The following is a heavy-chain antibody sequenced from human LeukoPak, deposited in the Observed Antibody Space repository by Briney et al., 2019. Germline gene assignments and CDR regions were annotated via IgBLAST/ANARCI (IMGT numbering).Heavy chain of an antibody. D-gene: IGHD1-26*01. V-gene: IGHV4-59*01. CDR3: ARNGGKWELKRAFDI. CDR1: GGSISSYY. J-gene: IGHJ3*02. CDR2: IYYSGST. Sequence: SETLSLTCTVSGGSISSYYWSWIRQPPGKGLEWIGYIYYSGSTNYNPSLKSRVTISVDTSKNQFSLKLSSVTAADTAVYYCARNGGKWELKRAFDIWGQGTMVTVSS.